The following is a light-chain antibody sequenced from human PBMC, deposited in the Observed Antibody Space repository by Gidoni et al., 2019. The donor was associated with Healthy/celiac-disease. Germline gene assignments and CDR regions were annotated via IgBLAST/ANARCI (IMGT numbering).Light chain of an antibody. CDR3: QQYNSYSPYS. CDR1: QSISSC. Sequence: DVQMTQSPSTLSASVGDRVTIACRASQSISSCLAWYQQKPGKAPKILIYKASSLESGVPSRFSGSGSGTEFTLTISILQPDDFATYFCQQYNSYSPYSFGQGTKLEIK. J-gene: IGKJ2*03. V-gene: IGKV1-5*03. CDR2: KAS.